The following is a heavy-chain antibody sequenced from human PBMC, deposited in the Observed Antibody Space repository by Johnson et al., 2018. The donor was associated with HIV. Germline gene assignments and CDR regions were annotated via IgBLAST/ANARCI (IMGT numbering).Heavy chain of an antibody. V-gene: IGHV3-20*04. D-gene: IGHD1-1*01. CDR1: GFTFSDYY. Sequence: VQLVESGGGLAKSGGSLRLSCAASGFTFSDYYMSWIRQAPGKGLEWVSAIKWKGGSTDYADSVKGRFTISRDNAKKSRYLQMNILRAEETALYYCARVTRYNWNSDAFDIWGQGTMVTVSS. CDR3: ARVTRYNWNSDAFDI. CDR2: IKWKGGST. J-gene: IGHJ3*02.